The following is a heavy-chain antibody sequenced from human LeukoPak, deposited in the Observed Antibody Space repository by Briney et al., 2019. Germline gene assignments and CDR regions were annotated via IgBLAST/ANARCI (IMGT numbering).Heavy chain of an antibody. CDR2: ISSSTSYT. V-gene: IGHV3-11*03. CDR1: GIPFSDYY. CDR3: AKFTTVNMYFHH. D-gene: IGHD4-11*01. Sequence: PGGSLILSCVVSGIPFSDYYMNWIRQAPGKGLEWISYISSSTSYTDYADSVKGRFTISRDNAKSALYLQMNSLRAEDTAVYYCAKFTTVNMYFHHWGQGTLVTVSS. J-gene: IGHJ1*01.